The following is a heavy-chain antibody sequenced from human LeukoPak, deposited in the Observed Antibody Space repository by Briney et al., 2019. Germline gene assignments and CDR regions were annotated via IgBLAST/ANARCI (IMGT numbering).Heavy chain of an antibody. Sequence: GGSLRLSCAASGFTFSSYSMNWVRQAPGKGLEWVSYISSSGSTIYYADTVKGRFTISRDNAKNSLYLQMNSLRAEDTAVYYCAELGITMIGGVWGKGTTVTISS. J-gene: IGHJ6*04. CDR1: GFTFSSYS. CDR2: ISSSGSTI. CDR3: AELGITMIGGV. V-gene: IGHV3-48*04. D-gene: IGHD3-10*02.